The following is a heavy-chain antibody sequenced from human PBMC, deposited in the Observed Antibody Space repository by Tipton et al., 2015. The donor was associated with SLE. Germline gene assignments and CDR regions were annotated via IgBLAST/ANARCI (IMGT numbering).Heavy chain of an antibody. D-gene: IGHD6-13*01. CDR2: IYYSGST. J-gene: IGHJ4*02. Sequence: TLSLTCSVSGGSISIYCWSWIRQPPGKGLAWIGYIYYSGSTNYNPSLKSRVTISVDTSKNQFSLKLSSVTAADTAVYYCARALEAAAPPDCWGQGTLVTVSS. V-gene: IGHV4-59*01. CDR1: GGSISIYC. CDR3: ARALEAAAPPDC.